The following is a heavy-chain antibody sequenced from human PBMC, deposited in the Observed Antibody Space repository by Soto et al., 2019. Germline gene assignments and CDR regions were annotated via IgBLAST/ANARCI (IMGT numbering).Heavy chain of an antibody. CDR1: GFTFSSYA. Sequence: GGSLRLSCAASGFTFSSYAMSWVRQAPGKGLEWVSAISVSGGSTYYAESVKGRFTISRDNSKNTLYLQMNSLRAEDTAVYYCAKDPAYYYDSSGYFDYWGQGTLVTVSS. J-gene: IGHJ4*02. V-gene: IGHV3-23*01. CDR2: ISVSGGST. D-gene: IGHD3-22*01. CDR3: AKDPAYYYDSSGYFDY.